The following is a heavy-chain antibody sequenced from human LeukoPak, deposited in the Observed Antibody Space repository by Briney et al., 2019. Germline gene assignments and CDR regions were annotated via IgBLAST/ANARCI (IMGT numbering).Heavy chain of an antibody. D-gene: IGHD3-22*01. CDR3: ARDSGRPNYDSSGYYLRPAYYYYYYYMDV. V-gene: IGHV1-8*01. CDR2: MNPNSGNT. J-gene: IGHJ6*03. CDR1: GYTFTSYD. Sequence: ASVKVSCKASGYTFTSYDINWVRQATGQGLEWMGWMNPNSGNTGYAQKFQGRVTMTRNTSISTAYMELSSLRSEDTAVYYCARDSGRPNYDSSGYYLRPAYYYYYYYMDVWGKGTTVTVSS.